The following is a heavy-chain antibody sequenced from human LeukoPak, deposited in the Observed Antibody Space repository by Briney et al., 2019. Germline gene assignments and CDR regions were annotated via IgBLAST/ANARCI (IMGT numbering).Heavy chain of an antibody. Sequence: ASVKVSCKASGYTFTGYYMHWVRQAPGQGLEWMGWINPNSGGTNYAQKFQGWVTMTRDTSISTAYMEPSRLRSDDTAVYYCARGAWFGERGFDYWGQGTLVTVSS. CDR1: GYTFTGYY. J-gene: IGHJ4*02. D-gene: IGHD3-10*01. CDR2: INPNSGGT. CDR3: ARGAWFGERGFDY. V-gene: IGHV1-2*04.